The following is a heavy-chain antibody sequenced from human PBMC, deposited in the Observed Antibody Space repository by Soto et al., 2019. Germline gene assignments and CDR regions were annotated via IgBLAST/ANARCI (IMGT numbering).Heavy chain of an antibody. CDR3: ARVVTMVRGVILQRSLDY. CDR2: INHSGST. V-gene: IGHV4-39*07. CDR1: GDSISRSSYY. D-gene: IGHD3-10*01. J-gene: IGHJ4*02. Sequence: SETLSLTCTVSGDSISRSSYYWGWIRQPPGKGLEWIGEINHSGSTNYNPSLKSRVTISVDTSKNQFSLKLSSVTAADTAVYYCARVVTMVRGVILQRSLDYWGQGTLVTVSS.